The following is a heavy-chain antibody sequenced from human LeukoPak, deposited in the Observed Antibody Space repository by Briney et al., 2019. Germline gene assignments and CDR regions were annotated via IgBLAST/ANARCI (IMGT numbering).Heavy chain of an antibody. V-gene: IGHV1-69*04. CDR3: ARVLGPDYCSGGSCSGAFDI. CDR2: IIPIFGIA. Sequence: GASVKVSCKASGGTFSSYAISWVRQAPGQGLEWMGRIIPIFGIANYAQKFQGRVTITADKSTSTAYMELSSLRSEDTAVYYCARVLGPDYCSGGSCSGAFDIWGQGTMVTVSS. CDR1: GGTFSSYA. J-gene: IGHJ3*02. D-gene: IGHD2-15*01.